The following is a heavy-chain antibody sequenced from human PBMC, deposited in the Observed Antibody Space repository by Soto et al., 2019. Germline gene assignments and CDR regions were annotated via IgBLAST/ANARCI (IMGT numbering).Heavy chain of an antibody. V-gene: IGHV4-30-4*01. D-gene: IGHD1-26*01. J-gene: IGHJ4*02. Sequence: LSLTCSVSGGSINNGDYYWSWIRQPPEKGLEWIGYIYYSGSTYYNPSLKNRVTISVDTSKNQFSLKLSSVTAADTAVYYCARPSGSYLFYFDYWGQGTLVTVSS. CDR1: GGSINNGDYY. CDR2: IYYSGST. CDR3: ARPSGSYLFYFDY.